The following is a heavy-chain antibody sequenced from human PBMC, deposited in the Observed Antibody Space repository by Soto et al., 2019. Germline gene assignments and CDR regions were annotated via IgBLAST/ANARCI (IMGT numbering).Heavy chain of an antibody. CDR1: GGCISSSSYY. V-gene: IGHV4-39*01. Sequence: PSETLSLTCTVSGGCISSSSYYWGWIRQPPGKGLEWIGSIYYSGSTYYNPSLKSRVTISVDTSKNQFSLKLSSVTAADTAVYYCARGAVAGTWWFDPWGQGTLVTVSS. CDR2: IYYSGST. D-gene: IGHD6-19*01. J-gene: IGHJ5*02. CDR3: ARGAVAGTWWFDP.